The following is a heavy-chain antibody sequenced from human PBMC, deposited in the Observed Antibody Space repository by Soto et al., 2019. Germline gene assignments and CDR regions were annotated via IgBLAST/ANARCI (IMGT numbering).Heavy chain of an antibody. Sequence: ASVKVSCKASGYSFTRYGIGWARQAPGQGLEWMGWINAYNGNTNYAQNLQGRLTLTTDTSTTTAYMELRSLRPNDTAIYYCAMVDVYVTPSPQDVWGQGTTVTVSS. J-gene: IGHJ6*02. V-gene: IGHV1-18*01. CDR1: GYSFTRYG. CDR3: AMVDVYVTPSPQDV. D-gene: IGHD3-16*01. CDR2: INAYNGNT.